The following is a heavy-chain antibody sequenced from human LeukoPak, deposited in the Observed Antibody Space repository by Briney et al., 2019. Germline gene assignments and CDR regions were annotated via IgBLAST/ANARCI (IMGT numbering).Heavy chain of an antibody. Sequence: PSETLSLTCAVYGGSFSGYYWSWIRQPPGKRLEWIGTIFRIGSTYYNPSLKSRVTISVDTSKNQFSLKLSSVTAADTAVYYCARLAYYSGSYYFDYWGQGTVVTVSS. CDR1: GGSFSGYY. J-gene: IGHJ4*02. V-gene: IGHV4-34*12. CDR3: ARLAYYSGSYYFDY. CDR2: IFRIGST. D-gene: IGHD1-26*01.